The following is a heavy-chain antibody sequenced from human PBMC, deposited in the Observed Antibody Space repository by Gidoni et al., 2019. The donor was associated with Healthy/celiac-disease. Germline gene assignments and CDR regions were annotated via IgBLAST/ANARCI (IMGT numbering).Heavy chain of an antibody. CDR2: ISSSSSTI. Sequence: EVQLVESGGGLVQPGGSLRLSCAASGFTFSSDSMNWVRQAPGKGLEWVSYISSSSSTIYYADSVKGRFTIARDNAKNSLYLQMNSLRAEDTAVYYCARGVFVPNILTGVVDYWGQGTLVTVSS. D-gene: IGHD3-9*01. V-gene: IGHV3-48*04. CDR3: ARGVFVPNILTGVVDY. J-gene: IGHJ4*02. CDR1: GFTFSSDS.